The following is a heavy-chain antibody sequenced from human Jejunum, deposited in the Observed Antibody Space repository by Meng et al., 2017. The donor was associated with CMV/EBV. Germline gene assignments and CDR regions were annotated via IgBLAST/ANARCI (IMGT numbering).Heavy chain of an antibody. CDR3: AREGTNSYYFDY. V-gene: IGHV4-30-4*01. CDR1: GDAISSGDSY. J-gene: IGHJ4*02. D-gene: IGHD1-14*01. Sequence: VCGDAISSGDSYWSWIRQHPGKGLEWIGYIYESGSTSYNPSLESRVTISVDTSKNQFSLKVMSVTAADTAVYYCAREGTNSYYFDYWGQGTLVTVSS. CDR2: IYESGST.